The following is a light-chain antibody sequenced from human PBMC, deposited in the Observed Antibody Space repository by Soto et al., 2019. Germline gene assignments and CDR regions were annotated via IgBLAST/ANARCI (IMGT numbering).Light chain of an antibody. CDR3: LRYGDAPPAYT. J-gene: IGKJ2*01. Sequence: EIVLTQSPGTVSLSPGERATLSCRASQSVSSRNLAWYRQKPGQAPSLLIFGASNRATGIPDRCSGSGSGTDFTLNISRLEPEDCAVYYCLRYGDAPPAYTFGQGTKLEIK. CDR2: GAS. V-gene: IGKV3-20*01. CDR1: QSVSSRN.